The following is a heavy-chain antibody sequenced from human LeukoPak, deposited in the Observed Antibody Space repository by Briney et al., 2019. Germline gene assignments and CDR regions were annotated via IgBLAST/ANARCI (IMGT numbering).Heavy chain of an antibody. D-gene: IGHD3-10*01. V-gene: IGHV4-4*07. CDR3: ARETTYYYGSGSHNWFDP. CDR2: IYTSGST. CDR1: GGSISSYY. Sequence: PSETLSLTCTVSGGSISSYYWSWIRQPAGKGLEWIGRIYTSGSTNYNPSLKSRVTMSVDTSKNQFSLKLSSVTAADTAVYYCARETTYYYGSGSHNWFDPWGQGTLVTVSS. J-gene: IGHJ5*02.